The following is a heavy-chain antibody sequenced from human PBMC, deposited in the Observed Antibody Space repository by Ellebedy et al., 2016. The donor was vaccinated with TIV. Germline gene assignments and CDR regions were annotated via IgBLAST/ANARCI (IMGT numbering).Heavy chain of an antibody. CDR2: IWYDGSNK. J-gene: IGHJ6*02. Sequence: GGSLRLSCAASGFTFSSYGMHWVRQAPGKGLEWVAVIWYDGSNKYYADSVKGRFTISRDNSKNTLYLQMNSLRAEDTAVYYCARDAFTMVRYYYYYYYGMDVWGQGTTVTVSS. CDR3: ARDAFTMVRYYYYYYYGMDV. V-gene: IGHV3-33*01. CDR1: GFTFSSYG. D-gene: IGHD3-10*01.